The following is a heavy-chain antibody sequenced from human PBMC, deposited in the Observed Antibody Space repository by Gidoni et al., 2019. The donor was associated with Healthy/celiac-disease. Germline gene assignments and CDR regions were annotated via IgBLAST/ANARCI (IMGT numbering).Heavy chain of an antibody. V-gene: IGHV1-69*01. CDR2: IIPIFGTA. CDR3: ATRATYYYGSGNDGGYYYYYGMDV. CDR1: GATFSSYA. Sequence: QVQLLQSGAEVKKPGSSVKVSCKASGATFSSYAISWVRQAPGQGLEWMGGIIPIFGTADYAQKFQGRVTITTDESTSTAYMELSSLRSEDTAVYYCATRATYYYGSGNDGGYYYYYGMDVWGQGTTVTVSS. D-gene: IGHD3-10*01. J-gene: IGHJ6*02.